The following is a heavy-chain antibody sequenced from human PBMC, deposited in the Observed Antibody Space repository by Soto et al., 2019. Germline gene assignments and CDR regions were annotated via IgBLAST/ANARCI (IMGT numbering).Heavy chain of an antibody. V-gene: IGHV5-51*01. CDR2: IYPGDSDT. Sequence: PGESLKISCKGSGYSFTSYWIGWVRQMPGKGLEWMGIIYPGDSDTRYSPSFQGQVTISADKSISTAYLQWSSLKASDTAMYYCARQIIVRAHYYYAYWVHGNLATVSS. CDR1: GYSFTSYW. CDR3: ARQIIVRAHYYYAY. J-gene: IGHJ4*01. D-gene: IGHD2-8*01.